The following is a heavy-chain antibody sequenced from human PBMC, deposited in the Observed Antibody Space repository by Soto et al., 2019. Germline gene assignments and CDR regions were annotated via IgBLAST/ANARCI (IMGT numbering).Heavy chain of an antibody. D-gene: IGHD6-13*01. CDR2: ISSSGSTI. V-gene: IGHV3-11*01. CDR1: GFTFSDYY. J-gene: IGHJ4*02. Sequence: GGSLRLSCAASGFTFSDYYMSWIRQAPGKGLEWVSYISSSGSTIYYADSVKGRFTISRDNAKNSLYLQMNSLRAEDTAVYYCARGTQSSSWYSHLDYWGQGTLVTVSS. CDR3: ARGTQSSSWYSHLDY.